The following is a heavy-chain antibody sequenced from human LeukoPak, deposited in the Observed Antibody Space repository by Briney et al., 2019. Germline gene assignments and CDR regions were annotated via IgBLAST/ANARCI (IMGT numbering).Heavy chain of an antibody. J-gene: IGHJ6*02. D-gene: IGHD2-2*01. CDR2: INPNSGGT. Sequence: ASVKVSCKASGYTFTGYYMHWVRQAPGQGLEWTGWINPNSGGTNYAQKFQGRVTMTRDTSISTAYMELSRLRSDDTAVYYCAADQLLSYYYGMDVWGQGTTVTVSS. CDR1: GYTFTGYY. CDR3: AADQLLSYYYGMDV. V-gene: IGHV1-2*02.